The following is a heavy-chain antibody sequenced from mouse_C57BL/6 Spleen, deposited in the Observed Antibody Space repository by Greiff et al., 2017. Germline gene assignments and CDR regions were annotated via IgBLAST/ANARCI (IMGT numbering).Heavy chain of an antibody. D-gene: IGHD1-1*01. J-gene: IGHJ4*01. CDR2: IYPSDSET. CDR3: ARLSYYGSSYAMDY. Sequence: QVQLQQPGAELVRPGSSVKLSCKASGYTFTSYWMDWVKQRPGQGLEWIGNIYPSDSETHYNQKFKDKATLTVDKSSSTAYMQLSSLTSEDSAVYYCARLSYYGSSYAMDYWGQGTSVTVSS. CDR1: GYTFTSYW. V-gene: IGHV1-61*01.